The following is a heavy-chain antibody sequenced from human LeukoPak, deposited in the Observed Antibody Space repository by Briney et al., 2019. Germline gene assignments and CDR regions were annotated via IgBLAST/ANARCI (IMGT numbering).Heavy chain of an antibody. CDR3: ARRRRSTYYYDSSGPPRGNWFDP. V-gene: IGHV4-34*01. D-gene: IGHD3-22*01. J-gene: IGHJ5*02. CDR1: GGSFSGYY. Sequence: PSETLSLTCAVYGGSFSGYYWSWIRQPPGKGLEWIGEINHSGSTNYNPSLKSQVTISVDTSKNQFSLKLSSVTAADTAVYYCARRRRSTYYYDSSGPPRGNWFDPWGQGTLVTVSS. CDR2: INHSGST.